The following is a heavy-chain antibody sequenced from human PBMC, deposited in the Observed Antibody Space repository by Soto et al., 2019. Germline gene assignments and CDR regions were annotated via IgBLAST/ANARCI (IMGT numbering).Heavy chain of an antibody. V-gene: IGHV3-21*01. CDR3: ARDQNYCMDV. J-gene: IGHJ6*02. CDR2: ISSSSSYI. Sequence: EVQLVESGGGLVKPGGSLRLSCAASGFTFSSYSMNWVRQAPGKGLEWVSSISSSSSYIYYADSVKGRFTISRDNAKNSLYLQMTSLRAEDAAVYYCARDQNYCMDVWGQGTTVTVSS. CDR1: GFTFSSYS.